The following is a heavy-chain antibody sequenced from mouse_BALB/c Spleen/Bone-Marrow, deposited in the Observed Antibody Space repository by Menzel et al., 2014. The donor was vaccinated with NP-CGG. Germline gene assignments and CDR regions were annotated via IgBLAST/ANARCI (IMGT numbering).Heavy chain of an antibody. CDR1: GYAFSSFW. CDR2: IYPGDGET. J-gene: IGHJ2*01. Sequence: QVQLQQSGAELVRPGSSVKISCKASGYAFSSFWMNWVKQRPGQGLEWIGQIYPGDGETNYNGKFKGKATLTADKSSSTAYMQLSSLTSEDSAVYFCARDDYGPGYWGQGTTLTVSS. CDR3: ARDDYGPGY. V-gene: IGHV1-80*01. D-gene: IGHD2-4*01.